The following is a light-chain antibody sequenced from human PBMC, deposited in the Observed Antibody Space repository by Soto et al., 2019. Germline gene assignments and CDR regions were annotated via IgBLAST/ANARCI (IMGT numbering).Light chain of an antibody. CDR1: QSVSSSY. CDR2: GAS. CDR3: QQDGSSPLT. J-gene: IGKJ4*01. V-gene: IGKV3-20*01. Sequence: IVLTQYPGTLSLYPGERATLSCRASQSVSSSYLAWYQQKPGQAPRLLIYGASSRATGIPDRFSGSGSGTDFTLTISRLEPEDFAVYYCQQDGSSPLTFGGGTKVVI.